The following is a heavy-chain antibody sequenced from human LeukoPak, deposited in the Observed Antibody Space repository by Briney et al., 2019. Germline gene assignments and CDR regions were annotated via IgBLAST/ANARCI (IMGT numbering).Heavy chain of an antibody. CDR2: IYYSGST. J-gene: IGHJ5*02. D-gene: IGHD6-6*01. CDR3: ARGESIAARSSSYNWFDP. Sequence: SETLSLTCTGSGGSISYYYWSWIRQPPGKGLEWIGYIYYSGSTNYNPSLKSRVTISVDTSKNQFSLKLSSVTAADTAVYYCARGESIAARSSSYNWFDPWGQGTLVTVSS. V-gene: IGHV4-59*01. CDR1: GGSISYYY.